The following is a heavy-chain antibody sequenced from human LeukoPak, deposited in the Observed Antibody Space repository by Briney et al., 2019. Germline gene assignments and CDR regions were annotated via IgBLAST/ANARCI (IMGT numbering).Heavy chain of an antibody. CDR2: ISSTGNTI. D-gene: IGHD1-14*01. J-gene: IGHJ4*02. CDR1: GFTFSSYE. Sequence: GGSLRLSCTASGFTFSSYEMNWVRQAPGKGLEWVSYISSTGNTIYYADSVKGRFAISRDNAKNSLYLQVNSLRAEDTAVYYCAKGTRQYSYYYFDYWGQGTLVTVSS. CDR3: AKGTRQYSYYYFDY. V-gene: IGHV3-48*03.